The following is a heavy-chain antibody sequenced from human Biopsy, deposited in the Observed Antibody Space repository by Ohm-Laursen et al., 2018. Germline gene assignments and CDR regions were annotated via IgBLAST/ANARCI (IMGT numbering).Heavy chain of an antibody. CDR3: AREDEGLLRALDL. CDR2: IYTIGDT. V-gene: IGHV4-4*07. CDR1: GGSISSYY. D-gene: IGHD3-3*01. J-gene: IGHJ3*01. Sequence: SETLSLTCTVSGGSISSYYWSWVRQPAGKGLEWIGHIYTIGDTTYNPSLESRVTMSLDTSKNQFSLKMTSLTAADTAVYFCAREDEGLLRALDLWGQGTMVTVSS.